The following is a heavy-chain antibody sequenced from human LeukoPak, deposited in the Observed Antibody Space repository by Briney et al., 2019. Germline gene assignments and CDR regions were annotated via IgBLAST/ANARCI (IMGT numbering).Heavy chain of an antibody. CDR3: ARTIDAFDI. CDR1: GFTFSNYA. Sequence: GGSLRLSCAASGFTFSNYAMTWVRQAPGKGLEWVSAISAGGGDTYYADSVKGRFTISRDNSKNTLSLQMNSLRAEDTAVYYCARTIDAFDIWGQGTMVTVSS. D-gene: IGHD1-1*01. J-gene: IGHJ3*02. V-gene: IGHV3-23*01. CDR2: ISAGGGDT.